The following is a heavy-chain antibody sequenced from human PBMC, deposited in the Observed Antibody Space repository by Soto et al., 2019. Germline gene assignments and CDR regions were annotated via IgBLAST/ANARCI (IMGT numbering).Heavy chain of an antibody. Sequence: PWESLKISCKASGYIFIDYWIGWVRQMPGKGLEWMGIVYPRDSDTRYSPSFQGQVTISADRSTGTAFLQWRSLKASDTALYYCQRHKMNGYSIKFNSWGQGTLVTVSP. J-gene: IGHJ5*02. CDR1: GYIFIDYW. V-gene: IGHV5-51*01. CDR3: QRHKMNGYSIKFNS. D-gene: IGHD2-15*01. CDR2: VYPRDSDT.